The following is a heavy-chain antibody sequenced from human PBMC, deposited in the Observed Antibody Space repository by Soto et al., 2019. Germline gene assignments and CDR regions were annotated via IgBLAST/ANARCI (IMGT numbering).Heavy chain of an antibody. J-gene: IGHJ6*02. CDR3: VRNWRYYGGDYYYGMDA. CDR1: GFSLNTGGVG. Sequence: ITLKESGPTLVKPTQTLTLTCTFSGFSLNTGGVGVGWVRQPRGKAMEWLALLYWDDDERYRPSLRSRLNITKDTINSQVVLTMTNMDPEDTATYYCVRNWRYYGGDYYYGMDAWGQGTTVTVSS. V-gene: IGHV2-5*02. D-gene: IGHD3-10*01. CDR2: LYWDDDE.